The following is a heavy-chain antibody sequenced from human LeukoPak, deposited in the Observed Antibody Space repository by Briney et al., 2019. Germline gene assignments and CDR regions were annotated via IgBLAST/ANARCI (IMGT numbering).Heavy chain of an antibody. CDR3: ARGLDSGGI. Sequence: GASVKVACKASGYTFSSYAMHWVRQAPGQRLEWMGWINAGNGNTKYSQKFQGRVTITRDTSASTAYMELSRLRSDDTAVYYCARGLDSGGIWGQGTMVTVSS. CDR1: GYTFSSYA. D-gene: IGHD3-10*01. CDR2: INAGNGNT. J-gene: IGHJ3*02. V-gene: IGHV1-3*01.